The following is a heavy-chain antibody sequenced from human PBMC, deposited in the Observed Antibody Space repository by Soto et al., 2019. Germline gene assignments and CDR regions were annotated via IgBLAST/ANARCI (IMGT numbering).Heavy chain of an antibody. D-gene: IGHD2-2*01. J-gene: IGHJ6*02. CDR1: GFTFGSYA. CDR2: IGESGTPT. CDR3: ARYIPGVRYYGMDV. Sequence: GGSLSLSCAAAGFTFGSYAMKWVRPAPGKGLEWVSLIGESGTPTYYADSVKGRLTISRDNSGNTLFLEMYSLRAEDTAVYYCARYIPGVRYYGMDVWGQGTTVTVSS. V-gene: IGHV3-23*01.